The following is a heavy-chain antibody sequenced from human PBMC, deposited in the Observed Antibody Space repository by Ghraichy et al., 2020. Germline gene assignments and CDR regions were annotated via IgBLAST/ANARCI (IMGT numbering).Heavy chain of an antibody. CDR3: ARLAMAGRDIDY. Sequence: SETLSLTCTVSGGSISSSIYYWGWIRQPPGKRLVWFGSTFLRGSTFYAPSLQSRVTISVDTPRNQFSLRKSSVTAADTAVYYCARLAMAGRDIDYWGQGILVIVSS. D-gene: IGHD5-18*01. CDR2: TFLRGST. CDR1: GGSISSSIYY. J-gene: IGHJ4*02. V-gene: IGHV4-39*01.